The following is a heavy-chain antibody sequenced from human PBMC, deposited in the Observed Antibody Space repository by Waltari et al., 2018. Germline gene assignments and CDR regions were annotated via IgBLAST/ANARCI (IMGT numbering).Heavy chain of an antibody. D-gene: IGHD6-13*01. CDR2: INANTGST. V-gene: IGHV4-59*12. CDR3: AGGLMAAAGN. CDR1: GGSRSIYW. Sequence: VPLQESGPGLVKPSEPLSPTCDVPGGSRSIYWWPWYRQPPGKGLEWIGQINANTGSTNYNPSLKSRVTISKDASKNQFSLNLNSVTAAETAIYYCAGGLMAAAGNWGQGVLVTVS. J-gene: IGHJ4*02.